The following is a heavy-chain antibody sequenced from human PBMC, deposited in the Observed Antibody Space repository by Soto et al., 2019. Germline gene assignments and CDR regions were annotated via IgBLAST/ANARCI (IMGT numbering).Heavy chain of an antibody. J-gene: IGHJ6*03. CDR1: GFTFSDHY. CDR3: ARVPYDILTGRYYYYVDV. Sequence: EVQLVESGGGLVQPGGSLRLSCAASGFTFSDHYMDWVRQAPGKGLEWVGRTRNKANSYTTEYAASVKGRFTISRDDSKNSLYLQMNSLKTEDTAVYYCARVPYDILTGRYYYYVDVWGKGTTVTVSS. D-gene: IGHD3-9*01. CDR2: TRNKANSYTT. V-gene: IGHV3-72*01.